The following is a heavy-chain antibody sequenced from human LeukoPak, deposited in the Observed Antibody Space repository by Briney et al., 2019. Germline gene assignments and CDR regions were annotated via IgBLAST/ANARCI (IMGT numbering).Heavy chain of an antibody. V-gene: IGHV3-23*01. CDR3: AKDLYSSGWSEYFDY. CDR2: ISGSGCST. CDR1: GFTFSSYA. J-gene: IGHJ4*02. Sequence: QTGGSLRLSCAASGFTFSSYAMSWVRQAPGKGLEWVSAISGSGCSTYYADSVKGRFTISRDNSKNTLYLQMNSLRAEDTAVYYCAKDLYSSGWSEYFDYWGQGTLVTVSS. D-gene: IGHD6-19*01.